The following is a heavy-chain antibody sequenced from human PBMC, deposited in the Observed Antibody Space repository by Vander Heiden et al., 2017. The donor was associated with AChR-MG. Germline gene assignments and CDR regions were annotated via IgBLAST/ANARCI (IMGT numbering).Heavy chain of an antibody. CDR1: GFTFNSYA. CDR3: ARESGDSSGWVMDY. V-gene: IGHV3-23*01. D-gene: IGHD6-19*01. Sequence: EVQLLESGGGLVQPGGSLRLSCAASGFTFNSYARIWVRQAPGKGLEWVSAVTGSGSSTYYADSVKGRFSISRDNSKNTLYLQMTSLRAEDTAVYYCARESGDSSGWVMDYWGQGTLVTVSS. CDR2: VTGSGSST. J-gene: IGHJ4*02.